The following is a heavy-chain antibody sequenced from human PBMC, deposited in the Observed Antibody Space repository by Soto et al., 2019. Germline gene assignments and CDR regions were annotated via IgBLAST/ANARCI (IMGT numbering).Heavy chain of an antibody. V-gene: IGHV1-3*01. Sequence: GASVKVSCKASGYTFTSYGIRWVRQAPGQGLEWMGWINAGNGNTKYSQKFQGRVTITRDTSASTAYMELSSLRSEDTAVYYCARDYRPYYIWGSYRSQPFDYWGQGTLVTVSS. D-gene: IGHD3-16*02. CDR2: INAGNGNT. CDR1: GYTFTSYG. J-gene: IGHJ4*02. CDR3: ARDYRPYYIWGSYRSQPFDY.